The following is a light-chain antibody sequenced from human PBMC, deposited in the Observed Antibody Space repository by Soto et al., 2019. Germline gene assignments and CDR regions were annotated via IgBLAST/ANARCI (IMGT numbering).Light chain of an antibody. CDR2: EVS. CDR1: SSDVGSYNY. J-gene: IGLJ1*01. CDR3: SSYTSSSTR. V-gene: IGLV2-14*01. Sequence: QSALTQPASVSGSPGQSITISCAVTSSDVGSYNYVSWYQQHPGKAPKLMIYEVSNRPSGVSSRFSGSKSGNTASLTISGLQAEDEAEYYCSSYTSSSTRFGTGTKGTVL.